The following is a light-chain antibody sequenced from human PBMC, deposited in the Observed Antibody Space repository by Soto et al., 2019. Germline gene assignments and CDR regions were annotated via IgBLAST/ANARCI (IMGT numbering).Light chain of an antibody. Sequence: DIQMTQSPSTLSASVGDRVTITCRASQSISSWLAWYQQKPGKAPKLLIYKASSLESGVPSRFSGSGSGTEFTLTISSLQPDDFATYYCQQYNSYPIPFGQGTPLEIK. CDR3: QQYNSYPIP. V-gene: IGKV1-5*03. J-gene: IGKJ5*01. CDR2: KAS. CDR1: QSISSW.